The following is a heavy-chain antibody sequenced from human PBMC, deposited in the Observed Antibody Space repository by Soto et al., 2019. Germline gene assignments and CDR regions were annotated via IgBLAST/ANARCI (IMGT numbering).Heavy chain of an antibody. J-gene: IGHJ3*02. Sequence: HPGGSLRLSCAASGFTFSSYAMHWVRQAPGKGLEWVAVISYDGSNKYYADSVKGRFTISRDNSKNTLYLQMNSLRAEDTAVYYCARASSDSSGYYFDAFDIWGQGTMVTVSS. CDR1: GFTFSSYA. V-gene: IGHV3-30-3*01. CDR2: ISYDGSNK. CDR3: ARASSDSSGYYFDAFDI. D-gene: IGHD3-22*01.